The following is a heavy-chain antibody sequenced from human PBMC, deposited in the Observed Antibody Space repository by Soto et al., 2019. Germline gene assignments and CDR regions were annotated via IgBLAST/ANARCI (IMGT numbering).Heavy chain of an antibody. D-gene: IGHD1-1*01. V-gene: IGHV3-23*01. CDR3: AKDHHTTIQVATDY. Sequence: EVQLLESGGGLVQPGGSLRLSCAASGFTFSTYAMAWIRQAPGKGLEWVSGISDNGGRTYYAASVKGRFTTSRDNSKNTLYLQMNSLRPEDTAIYYCAKDHHTTIQVATDYWGQATLVTVSS. J-gene: IGHJ4*02. CDR1: GFTFSTYA. CDR2: ISDNGGRT.